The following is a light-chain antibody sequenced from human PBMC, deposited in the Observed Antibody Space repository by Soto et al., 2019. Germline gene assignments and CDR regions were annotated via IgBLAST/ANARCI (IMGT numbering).Light chain of an antibody. CDR2: EVV. CDR1: KNDIGVYDF. J-gene: IGLJ6*01. CDR3: KSYDRIYTYP. V-gene: IGLV2-8*01. Sequence: QSALTQPPSASGSPGQSVTISCTGTKNDIGVYDFVSWYQHHPGKAPRLIIYEVVQRPSGDPDRFSGSKSGNTASLTVYGLQAAHDADSFRKSYDRIYTYPFGLGP.